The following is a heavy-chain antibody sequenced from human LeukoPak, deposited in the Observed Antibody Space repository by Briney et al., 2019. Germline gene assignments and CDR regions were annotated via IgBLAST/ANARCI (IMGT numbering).Heavy chain of an antibody. V-gene: IGHV4-39*07. J-gene: IGHJ4*02. CDR1: GGSISSSSYY. CDR3: ARGSYSSSSCDY. Sequence: PSETLSLTCTVSGGSISSSSYYWGWIRQPPGKGLEWIGSIYHSGSTYYNPSLKSRVTISVDTSKNQFSLKLSSVTAADTAVYYCARGSYSSSSCDYWGQGTLVTVSS. CDR2: IYHSGST. D-gene: IGHD6-6*01.